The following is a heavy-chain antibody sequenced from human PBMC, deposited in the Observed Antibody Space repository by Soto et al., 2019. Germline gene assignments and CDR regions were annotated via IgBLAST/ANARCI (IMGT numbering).Heavy chain of an antibody. D-gene: IGHD4-17*01. CDR1: GVSLTTGKMG. V-gene: IGHV2-26*01. CDR2: IFSDNER. CDR3: ARMNVDSYQFYYAMDV. J-gene: IGHJ6*02. Sequence: TETLPPRCSVSGVSLTTGKMGVSWICQPPGKALEWLAHIFSDNERSYSTSLQGRLTISKDTSGSQVVLSMTNVDPVDTATYYCARMNVDSYQFYYAMDVWGQGTTVTVSS.